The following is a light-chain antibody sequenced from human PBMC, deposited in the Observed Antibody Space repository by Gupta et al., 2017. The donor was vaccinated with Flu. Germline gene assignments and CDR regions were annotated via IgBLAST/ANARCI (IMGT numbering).Light chain of an antibody. J-gene: IGLJ2*01. CDR3: QVWDSSTAVV. Sequence: SYALTQPLSVSVALGQTARITCGGNNNGSKNVHWYQQKPGQAPVLVIYRDSNRPAGIPERFSGSNSGNTATLTISRAQAGEEADYYCQVWDSSTAVVFGGGTKLTVL. CDR2: RDS. V-gene: IGLV3-9*01. CDR1: NNGSKN.